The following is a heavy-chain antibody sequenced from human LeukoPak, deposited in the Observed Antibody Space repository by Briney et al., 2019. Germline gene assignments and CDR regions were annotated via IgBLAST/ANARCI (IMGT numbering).Heavy chain of an antibody. D-gene: IGHD6-19*01. CDR2: IIPILGIA. CDR3: ARAYSSGRGYYFDY. CDR1: GGTFSSYT. V-gene: IGHV1-69*02. Sequence: SVNVSCKASGGTFSSYTISWVRQAPGQGLEWMGRIIPILGIANYAQKFQGRVTITADKSTSTAYMELSSLRSEDTAVYYCARAYSSGRGYYFDYWGQGTLVTVSS. J-gene: IGHJ4*02.